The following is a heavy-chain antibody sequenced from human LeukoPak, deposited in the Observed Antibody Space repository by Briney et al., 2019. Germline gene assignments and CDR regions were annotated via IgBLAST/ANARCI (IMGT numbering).Heavy chain of an antibody. CDR2: IYYSGTT. CDR3: ARHEAQDFDY. Sequence: SETLSLTCTVSGGSIGSSNYYWGWIRQPPGKGLEWIGSIYYSGTTYYSSSLKSRVIISVDTSKNQFSPKLSSVTATDTAVYYCARHEAQDFDYWGQGTLVTVSS. V-gene: IGHV4-39*01. J-gene: IGHJ4*02. CDR1: GGSIGSSNYY.